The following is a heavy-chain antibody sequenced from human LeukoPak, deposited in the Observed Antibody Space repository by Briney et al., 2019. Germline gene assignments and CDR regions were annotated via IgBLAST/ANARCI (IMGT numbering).Heavy chain of an antibody. Sequence: GGSLSLSCAASGFTFSSYAMSGVRQAPGKGLEWVSAISGCGGSTYYADSVKRRFTISRDNSKNTLYLQMNSLRAEDTAVYYCAKDGPLITIFGVAWGRGTLVTVSS. V-gene: IGHV3-23*01. CDR1: GFTFSSYA. D-gene: IGHD3-3*01. CDR3: AKDGPLITIFGVA. J-gene: IGHJ2*01. CDR2: ISGCGGST.